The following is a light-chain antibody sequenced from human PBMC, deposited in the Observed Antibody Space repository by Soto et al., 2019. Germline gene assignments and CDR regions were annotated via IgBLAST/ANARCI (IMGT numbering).Light chain of an antibody. Sequence: IQLTQSPSSLSASVGDRVTITCRASQGSGRYLAWYQQKPVKAPKLLIYSASTLQSGVPSGFTGSGSGTDFTLTISSLQPADFATYYCQQLNSYPITFGQGTLLEIK. J-gene: IGKJ5*01. CDR1: QGSGRY. CDR2: SAS. V-gene: IGKV1-9*01. CDR3: QQLNSYPIT.